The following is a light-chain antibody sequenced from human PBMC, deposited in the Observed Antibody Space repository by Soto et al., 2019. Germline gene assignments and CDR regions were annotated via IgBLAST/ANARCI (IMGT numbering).Light chain of an antibody. Sequence: DIPMTQSPSSVSASVGDRVTITCRASQDISSKLVWYQQKPGKAPNLLVYDASTLQSGVPSRFSGSGSGTDFTLTISSLQPEDFATYYCQQDNSFPITFGQGTRLEIE. V-gene: IGKV1-12*01. J-gene: IGKJ5*01. CDR1: QDISSK. CDR2: DAS. CDR3: QQDNSFPIT.